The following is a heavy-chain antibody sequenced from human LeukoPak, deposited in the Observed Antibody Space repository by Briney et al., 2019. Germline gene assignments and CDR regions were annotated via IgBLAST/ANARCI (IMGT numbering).Heavy chain of an antibody. D-gene: IGHD3-3*01. CDR2: IYYSGST. CDR3: AREASDFWSGYYGTYYYYMDV. Sequence: PSETLSLTCTVSGGSISSYYWSWIRQPPGKGLEWIGYIYYSGSTNYNPSLKSRVTISVDTSKNQFSLKLSSVTAADTAVYYCAREASDFWSGYYGTYYYYMDVWGKGTTVTVSS. CDR1: GGSISSYY. V-gene: IGHV4-59*01. J-gene: IGHJ6*03.